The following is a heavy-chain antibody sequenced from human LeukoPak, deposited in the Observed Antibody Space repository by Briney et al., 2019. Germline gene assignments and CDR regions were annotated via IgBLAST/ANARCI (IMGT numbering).Heavy chain of an antibody. CDR2: ISAHNGNT. J-gene: IGHJ4*02. V-gene: IGHV1-18*01. Sequence: GASVKVSCKASGYSFISYGISWVRQAPGQGLEWMGWISAHNGNTNYAQNVQGRVTMTTDTSTSTAYMELRSLRSDDTAVYSCARTDYGDYSYYLDYWGQGTLVTVSS. D-gene: IGHD4-17*01. CDR1: GYSFISYG. CDR3: ARTDYGDYSYYLDY.